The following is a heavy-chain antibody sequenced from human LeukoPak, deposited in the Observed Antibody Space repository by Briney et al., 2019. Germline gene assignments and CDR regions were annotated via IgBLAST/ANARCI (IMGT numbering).Heavy chain of an antibody. CDR2: IYYSGST. CDR1: GGSIGSGDYN. Sequence: SETLSLTCTVSGGSIGSGDYNWSWIRQPAGKGLEWIGYIYYSGSTYYNPSLKGRVTISVDTSKNQFSLKLSSVTAADTAVYYCARGQWLLDYWGQGTLVTVSS. V-gene: IGHV4-30-4*01. D-gene: IGHD5-24*01. J-gene: IGHJ4*02. CDR3: ARGQWLLDY.